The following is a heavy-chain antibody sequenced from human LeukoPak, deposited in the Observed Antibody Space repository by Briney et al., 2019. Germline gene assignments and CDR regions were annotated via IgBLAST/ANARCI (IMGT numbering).Heavy chain of an antibody. CDR1: GYTFSRSG. Sequence: ASVKVSCKASGYTFSRSGINWVRQAPGQGLEWMGWINPNSGGTNYAQKFQGRVTMTRDTSISTAYMELSRLRSDDTAVYYCARARAFWDIVVVPAAMEFDYWGQGTLVTVSS. CDR2: INPNSGGT. CDR3: ARARAFWDIVVVPAAMEFDY. D-gene: IGHD2-2*01. V-gene: IGHV1-2*02. J-gene: IGHJ4*02.